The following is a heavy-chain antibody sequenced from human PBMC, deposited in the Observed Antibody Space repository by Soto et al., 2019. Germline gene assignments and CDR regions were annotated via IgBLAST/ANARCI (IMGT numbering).Heavy chain of an antibody. Sequence: QVQLQQWGAGLLKPSETLSLTCAVYGGSFSGYYWSWIRQPPGKGLEWIGEINHSGSTNYNPSLKSRVTISVDTSKNQFSLKLSSVTAADTAVYYCAWSLPAAMEVVFDYWGQGTLVTVSS. CDR2: INHSGST. V-gene: IGHV4-34*01. CDR1: GGSFSGYY. CDR3: AWSLPAAMEVVFDY. D-gene: IGHD2-2*01. J-gene: IGHJ4*02.